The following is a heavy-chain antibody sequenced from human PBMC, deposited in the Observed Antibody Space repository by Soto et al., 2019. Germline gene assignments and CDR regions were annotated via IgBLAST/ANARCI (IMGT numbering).Heavy chain of an antibody. D-gene: IGHD3-10*01. Sequence: QVQLVQSGAEMKKPGSSVKVSCQSSGGTFNTYAMNWVRQAPGQGPEWMGDISPMFGAANYAPKFQGRVTITADESTGTSYMQLSSLTPEDTAIYFCAREVQVHTPAFVYWGQGTLVTVSS. V-gene: IGHV1-69*19. CDR1: GGTFNTYA. CDR3: AREVQVHTPAFVY. J-gene: IGHJ4*02. CDR2: ISPMFGAA.